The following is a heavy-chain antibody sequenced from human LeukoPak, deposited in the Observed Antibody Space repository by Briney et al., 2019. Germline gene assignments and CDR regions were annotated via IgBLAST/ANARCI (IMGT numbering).Heavy chain of an antibody. CDR2: NNPSSGST. J-gene: IGHJ4*02. V-gene: IGHV1-46*01. CDR3: ARGRQGVGTFDY. D-gene: IGHD2-8*01. Sequence: INNPSSGSTSYAQKFQGRVTMTRDTSTSTVYMELSSLRSEDTAVYYCARGRQGVGTFDYWGQGTLVTVSS.